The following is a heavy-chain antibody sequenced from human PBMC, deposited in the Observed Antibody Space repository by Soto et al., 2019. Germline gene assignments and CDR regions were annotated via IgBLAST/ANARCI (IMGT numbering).Heavy chain of an antibody. D-gene: IGHD6-13*01. CDR1: GFTFSSYG. CDR3: AKCSSSWYVDYYYGMDV. Sequence: GGSLRLSCAASGFTFSSYGMHWVRQAPGKGLEWVAVISYDGSNKYYADSVKGRFTISRDNSKNTLYLQMNSLRAEDTAVYYCAKCSSSWYVDYYYGMDVWGQGTTVTVSS. J-gene: IGHJ6*02. V-gene: IGHV3-30*18. CDR2: ISYDGSNK.